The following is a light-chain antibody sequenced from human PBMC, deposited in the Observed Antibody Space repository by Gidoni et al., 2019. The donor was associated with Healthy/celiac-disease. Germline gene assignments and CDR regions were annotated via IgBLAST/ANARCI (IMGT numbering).Light chain of an antibody. CDR2: AAS. Sequence: DIQMTQSPASLSASVGDRVTITCRASQSISSYLNWYQQKPGKAPKLLIYAASSLQSGVPSRCRGSGSGTDFSLTISSLQPEDFATYYCQPSYSTPLPFGGGTQVEIK. CDR3: QPSYSTPLP. V-gene: IGKV1-39*01. J-gene: IGKJ4*01. CDR1: QSISSY.